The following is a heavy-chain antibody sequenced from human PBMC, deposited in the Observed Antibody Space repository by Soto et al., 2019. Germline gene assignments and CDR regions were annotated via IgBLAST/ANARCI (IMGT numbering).Heavy chain of an antibody. Sequence: QVQLVQSGAEVKKPGSSVKVSCKASGGTFSSYSINWVRQAPGQGLEWMGEIIPIFGTANYAQKFQGRVTITANKATSTDYMELSSLRSEEAAVYYCARDGGRRSGGIDYWGQGTLVTVSS. V-gene: IGHV1-69*06. CDR1: GGTFSSYS. J-gene: IGHJ4*02. CDR3: ARDGGRRSGGIDY. D-gene: IGHD1-26*01. CDR2: IIPIFGTA.